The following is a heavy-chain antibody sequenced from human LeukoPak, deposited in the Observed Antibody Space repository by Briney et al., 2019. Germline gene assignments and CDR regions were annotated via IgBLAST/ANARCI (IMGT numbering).Heavy chain of an antibody. CDR3: ARDPVYDILTGYHRYYYYMDV. CDR1: GGSISRGSYY. CDR2: IYTSGST. Sequence: SETLSLTCTVSGGSISRGSYYWSWIRQPAGKGLEWIGRIYTSGSTNYNPSLKSRVTISVDTSKNQFSLKLSSVTAADTAVYYCARDPVYDILTGYHRYYYYMDVWGKGTTVTVSS. D-gene: IGHD3-9*01. V-gene: IGHV4-61*02. J-gene: IGHJ6*03.